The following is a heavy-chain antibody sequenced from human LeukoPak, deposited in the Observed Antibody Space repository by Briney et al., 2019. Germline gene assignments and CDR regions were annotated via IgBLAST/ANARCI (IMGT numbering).Heavy chain of an antibody. CDR1: GYTFTSYY. V-gene: IGHV1-46*01. D-gene: IGHD2-15*01. Sequence: ASVKVSCKASGYTFTSYYMHWVRQAPGQGLEWMGIINPSGGSTSYAQKFQGRVTMTRDMFTSTVYMELSSLRSEDTAVYYCARDRCSGGSCYSNYYYYMDVWGKGTTVTVSS. CDR3: ARDRCSGGSCYSNYYYYMDV. J-gene: IGHJ6*03. CDR2: INPSGGST.